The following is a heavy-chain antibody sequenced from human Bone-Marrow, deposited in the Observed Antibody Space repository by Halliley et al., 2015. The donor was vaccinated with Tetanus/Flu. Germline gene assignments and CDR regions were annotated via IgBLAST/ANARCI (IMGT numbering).Heavy chain of an antibody. Sequence: GAVIGSDGSHKYYADSVKGRFAISRDNSQNTLYLEMNSRRVEDPAVYYCARDRLSGQLLVDKWGQGTLVTVSS. D-gene: IGHD2-2*01. CDR3: ARDRLSGQLLVDK. J-gene: IGHJ4*02. CDR2: IGSDGSHK. V-gene: IGHV3-33*01.